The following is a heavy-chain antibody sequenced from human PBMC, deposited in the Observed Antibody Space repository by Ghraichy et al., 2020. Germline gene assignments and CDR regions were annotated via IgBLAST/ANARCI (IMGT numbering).Heavy chain of an antibody. V-gene: IGHV1-69*13. D-gene: IGHD4-17*01. J-gene: IGHJ6*02. CDR3: ARVRPTYGDLHYYYYGMDV. CDR1: GGTFSSYA. CDR2: IIPIFGTA. Sequence: SVKVSCKASGGTFSSYAISWVRQAPGQGLEWMGGIIPIFGTANYAQKFQGRVTITADESTSTAYMELSSLRSEDTAVYYCARVRPTYGDLHYYYYGMDVWGQGTTVTVSS.